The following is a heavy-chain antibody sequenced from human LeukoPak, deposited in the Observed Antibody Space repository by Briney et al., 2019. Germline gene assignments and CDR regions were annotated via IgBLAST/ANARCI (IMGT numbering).Heavy chain of an antibody. V-gene: IGHV4-39*01. CDR1: GGSISSSSYY. D-gene: IGHD3-3*01. CDR2: IYYSGST. J-gene: IGHJ4*02. CDR3: ARGLRNLGVAVGY. Sequence: SETLSLTCTVSGGSISSSSYYWGWIRQPPGKGLEWIGSIYYSGSTYYNPSLKSRVTISVDTSKNQFSLKLSSVTAADTAVYYCARGLRNLGVAVGYWGQGTLVTVSS.